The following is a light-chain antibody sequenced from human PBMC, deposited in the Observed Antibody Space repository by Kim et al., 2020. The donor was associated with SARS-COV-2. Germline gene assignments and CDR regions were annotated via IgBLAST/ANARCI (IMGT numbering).Light chain of an antibody. CDR2: GAF. CDR3: QQTYTTPWT. V-gene: IGKV1-39*01. Sequence: DIQMTQSPSSLSASVGDRVTITCRASQTISTYVNWYQQKPGKAPKLLIYGAFSLQSGVPSRFSGSGSGTDFTLTISSLQPEDFATYYCQQTYTTPWTFGQGTKVDIK. CDR1: QTISTY. J-gene: IGKJ1*01.